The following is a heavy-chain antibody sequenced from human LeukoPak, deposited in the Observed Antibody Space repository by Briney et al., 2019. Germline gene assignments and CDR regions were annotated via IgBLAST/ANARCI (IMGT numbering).Heavy chain of an antibody. Sequence: SVKVSCKASGGTFSSYAISWVRQAPGQGLEWMGGIIPIFGTANYAQKFQGRVTITRDTSASTAYMELSSLRSEDTAVYYCARGPYDFWSGYYSLYFDYWGQGTLVTVSS. CDR2: IIPIFGTA. CDR1: GGTFSSYA. D-gene: IGHD3-3*01. J-gene: IGHJ4*02. V-gene: IGHV1-69*05. CDR3: ARGPYDFWSGYYSLYFDY.